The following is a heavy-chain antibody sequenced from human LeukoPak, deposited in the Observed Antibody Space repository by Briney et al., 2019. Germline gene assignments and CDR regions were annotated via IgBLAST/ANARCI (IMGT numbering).Heavy chain of an antibody. Sequence: SEPLSLTCTVSGDSISSSGCYWGWIRQSPGKGLDWIGSIRYGGSAFYNPSLKNRVTISVDTSKNQFSLMLTSVTAADTAVYYCARGIAAAGREGFDYWGQGTLVTVSS. CDR3: ARGIAAAGREGFDY. CDR2: IRYGGSA. J-gene: IGHJ4*02. CDR1: GDSISSSGCY. V-gene: IGHV4-39*01. D-gene: IGHD6-13*01.